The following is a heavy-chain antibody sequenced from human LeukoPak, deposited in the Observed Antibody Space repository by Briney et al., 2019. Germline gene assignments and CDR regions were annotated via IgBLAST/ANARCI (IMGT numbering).Heavy chain of an antibody. V-gene: IGHV1-69*13. J-gene: IGHJ6*02. Sequence: RASVKVSCKASGGTFSSYAISWVRQAPGQGLEWMGGIIPIFGTANYAQKFQGRVTITADESTSTAYMELSSLRSGDTAVYYCASLPIVVVTAANYYYYGMDVWGQGTTVTVSS. CDR3: ASLPIVVVTAANYYYYGMDV. D-gene: IGHD2-21*02. CDR2: IIPIFGTA. CDR1: GGTFSSYA.